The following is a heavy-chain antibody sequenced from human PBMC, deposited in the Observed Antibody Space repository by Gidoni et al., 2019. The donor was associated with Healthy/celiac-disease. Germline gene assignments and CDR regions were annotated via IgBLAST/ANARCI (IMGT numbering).Heavy chain of an antibody. J-gene: IGHJ4*02. CDR1: GFTFSNAW. CDR2: IKSKTDGGTT. D-gene: IGHD2-8*02. V-gene: IGHV3-15*01. Sequence: EVQLVESGGGLVKPGGSLRLSCAASGFTFSNAWMSWVRQAPGKGLEWVGRIKSKTDGGTTDYAAPVKGRFTISRDDSKNTLHLQMNSLKTEDTAVYYCTTDPIVLVVYGWYYFDYWGQGTLVTVSS. CDR3: TTDPIVLVVYGWYYFDY.